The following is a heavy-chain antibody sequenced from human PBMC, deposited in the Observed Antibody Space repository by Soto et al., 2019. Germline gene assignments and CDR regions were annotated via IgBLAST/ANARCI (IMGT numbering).Heavy chain of an antibody. CDR3: AKQPVGYYYYLDV. D-gene: IGHD3-10*01. J-gene: IGHJ6*03. CDR1: GFTFRSLA. CDR2: ISGSGGST. Sequence: GGSLSLSSAASGFTFRSLAMSLVRPAPGKGLQWVSAISGSGGSTYYADSVKGRFTISRDNSKNTLYLQMNSLRAEDTAVHYCAKQPVGYYYYLDVWGKGTTVTVSS. V-gene: IGHV3-23*01.